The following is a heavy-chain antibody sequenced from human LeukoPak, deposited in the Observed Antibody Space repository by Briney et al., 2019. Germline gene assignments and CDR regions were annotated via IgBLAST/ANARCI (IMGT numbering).Heavy chain of an antibody. CDR3: ARRSSSWYGEFDP. V-gene: IGHV4-59*01. J-gene: IGHJ5*02. D-gene: IGHD6-13*01. CDR1: GGSISSYY. CDR2: IYYSGST. Sequence: SETLSLTCTVSGGSISSYYWSWIRQPPGKGLEWIGYIYYSGSTNYNPSLKSRVTISVDTPKNQFSLKLSSVTAADTAVYYCARRSSSWYGEFDPWGQGTLVTVSS.